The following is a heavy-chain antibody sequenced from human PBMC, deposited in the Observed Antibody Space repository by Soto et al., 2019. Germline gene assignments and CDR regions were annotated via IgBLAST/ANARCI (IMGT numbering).Heavy chain of an antibody. Sequence: PGGSLRLSCAASGFTFSSYAMNWVRQAPGKGLEWVSAISGSGGDTYYADSVKGRVTISRDNSKNTLYLQMSSLRAEDTAVYYCAKDRFSTIAAAGGLDYWGQGTLVTVSS. CDR2: ISGSGGDT. CDR3: AKDRFSTIAAAGGLDY. D-gene: IGHD6-13*01. V-gene: IGHV3-23*01. J-gene: IGHJ4*02. CDR1: GFTFSSYA.